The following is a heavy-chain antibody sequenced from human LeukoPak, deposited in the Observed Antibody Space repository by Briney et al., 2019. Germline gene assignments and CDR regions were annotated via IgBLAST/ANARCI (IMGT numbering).Heavy chain of an antibody. Sequence: PSETLSLTCAVYGGSFSGYYWSWIRQPPGKGLEWMGEINHSGTTNYHPSLKTPVTISVDTSKNQFSLKLSSVTAADTAVYYCARGRGYCSSTSCYRWGGFDYWGQGTLVTVSS. CDR1: GGSFSGYY. J-gene: IGHJ4*02. V-gene: IGHV4-34*01. CDR3: ARGRGYCSSTSCYRWGGFDY. D-gene: IGHD2-2*01. CDR2: INHSGTT.